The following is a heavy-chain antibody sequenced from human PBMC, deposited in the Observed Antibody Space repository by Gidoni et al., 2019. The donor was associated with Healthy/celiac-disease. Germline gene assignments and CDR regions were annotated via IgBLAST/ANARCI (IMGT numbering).Heavy chain of an antibody. D-gene: IGHD3-10*01. CDR1: GFTFSDYY. CDR2: ISSSSSYT. CDR3: ARSYGSGSYSSMDV. J-gene: IGHJ6*02. Sequence: QVQLVESGGGLVKPGGSLRLSCAASGFTFSDYYMSWIRQAPGKGLEWVSYISSSSSYTNYADSVKGRFTISRDNTKNSLYLQMNSLRAEDTAVYYCARSYGSGSYSSMDVWGQGTTVTVSS. V-gene: IGHV3-11*05.